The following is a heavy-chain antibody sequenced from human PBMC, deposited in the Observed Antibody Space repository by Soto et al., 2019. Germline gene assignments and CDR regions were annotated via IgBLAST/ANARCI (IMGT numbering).Heavy chain of an antibody. CDR2: IIPIFGTA. J-gene: IGHJ6*02. CDR3: ARSNVDTAMVGYYYYGMDV. D-gene: IGHD5-18*01. CDR1: GGTFSSYA. V-gene: IGHV1-69*13. Sequence: ASVKVSCKASGGTFSSYAISWVRQAPGQGLEWMGGIIPIFGTANYAQKFQGRVTITADESTSTAYMELSSLRSEDTAVYYCARSNVDTAMVGYYYYGMDVWGQGTTVTVSS.